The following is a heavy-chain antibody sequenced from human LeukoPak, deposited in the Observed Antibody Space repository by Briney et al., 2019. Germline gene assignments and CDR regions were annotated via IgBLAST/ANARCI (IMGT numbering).Heavy chain of an antibody. CDR1: GFTFSSYA. CDR3: ARDECSSTSSYRAYYYYGMDV. V-gene: IGHV3-30-3*01. D-gene: IGHD2-2*02. J-gene: IGHJ6*02. Sequence: GGSLRLSCAASGFTFSSYAMHWVRQAPGKGLEWVAVMSYDGSNKYYADSVKGRFTISRDNSKNTLYLQMNSLRAEDTAVYYCARDECSSTSSYRAYYYYGMDVWGQGTTVTVSS. CDR2: MSYDGSNK.